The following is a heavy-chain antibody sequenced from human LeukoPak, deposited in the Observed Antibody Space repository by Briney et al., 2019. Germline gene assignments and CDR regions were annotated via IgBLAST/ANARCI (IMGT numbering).Heavy chain of an antibody. CDR1: GFTFSGSA. CDR3: TPLDY. Sequence: PGGSLRLSCAAYGFTFSGSAMHWVRQASGKGLEWVGRIRSIAKSYATAYAASVKGRFTISRDDSKTTAYLQMNSLKTEDTAVYYCTPLDYWGQGTLVTVSS. V-gene: IGHV3-73*01. CDR2: IRSIAKSYAT. J-gene: IGHJ4*02.